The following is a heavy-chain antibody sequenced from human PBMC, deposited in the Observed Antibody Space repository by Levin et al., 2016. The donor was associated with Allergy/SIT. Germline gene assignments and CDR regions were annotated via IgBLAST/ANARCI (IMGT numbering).Heavy chain of an antibody. D-gene: IGHD5-24*01. V-gene: IGHV4-34*01. CDR3: ARGEMATKDLDY. J-gene: IGHJ4*02. CDR2: INHSGST. CDR1: GFTFSSYA. Sequence: GSLRLSCAASGFTFSSYAMSWVRQPPGKGLEWIGEINHSGSTNYNPSLKSRVTISVDTSKNQFSLKLSSVTAADTAVYYCARGEMATKDLDYWGQGTLVTVSS.